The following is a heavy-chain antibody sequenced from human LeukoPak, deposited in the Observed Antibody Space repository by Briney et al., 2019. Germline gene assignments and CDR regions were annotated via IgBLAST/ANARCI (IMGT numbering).Heavy chain of an antibody. CDR3: ARILSVAGTGNWFDP. V-gene: IGHV1-69*01. Sequence: SVKVSCKASGGTFSSYAISLVRQAPGQGLEWMGGIIPIFGTANYAQKFQGRVTITADESTSTAYMELSRLRSDDTAVYYCARILSVAGTGNWFDPWGQGTLVTVSS. D-gene: IGHD6-19*01. J-gene: IGHJ5*02. CDR1: GGTFSSYA. CDR2: IIPIFGTA.